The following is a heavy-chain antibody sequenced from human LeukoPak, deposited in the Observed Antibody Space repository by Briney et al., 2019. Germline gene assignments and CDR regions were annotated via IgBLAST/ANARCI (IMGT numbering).Heavy chain of an antibody. CDR1: GYSFTSYY. Sequence: GASVKVSCKASGYSFTSYYIHWVRQAPGQGLEWMGMINPNYGGTAYAQMFKGGVTLTRDTSTSTVYMELSSLKSEDTAVYFCARDQGRTAEYVWGTYFDYWGQGALVTVSS. CDR2: INPNYGGT. V-gene: IGHV1-46*01. CDR3: ARDQGRTAEYVWGTYFDY. D-gene: IGHD3-16*01. J-gene: IGHJ4*02.